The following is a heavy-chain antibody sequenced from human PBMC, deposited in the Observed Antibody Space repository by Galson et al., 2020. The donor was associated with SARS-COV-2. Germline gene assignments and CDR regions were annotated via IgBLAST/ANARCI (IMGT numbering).Heavy chain of an antibody. J-gene: IGHJ6*02. CDR2: IYYSGST. V-gene: IGHV4-59*01. Sequence: SETLSLTCTVSGGSISSYYWSWIRQPPGKGLEWIGYIYYSGSTNYNPSLKSRVTISVDTSKNQFSLKLSSVTAADTAVYYCARDGEHTLYYEFWSGSIMPRGGMDVWGQGTTVTVSS. CDR1: GGSISSYY. CDR3: ARDGEHTLYYEFWSGSIMPRGGMDV. D-gene: IGHD3-3*01.